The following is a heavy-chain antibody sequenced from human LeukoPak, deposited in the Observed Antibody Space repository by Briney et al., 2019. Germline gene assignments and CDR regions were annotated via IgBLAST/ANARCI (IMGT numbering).Heavy chain of an antibody. J-gene: IGHJ4*02. Sequence: GGSLRLSCAASGFTFSRYWMSWVHQAPGKGLEWVANIKQDGIEKYYLDSVRGRLTISRDNVKNSLFLQMNSLRAEDTAVYYCASGGYFDWRPLDYWGQGTLVTVSS. CDR3: ASGGYFDWRPLDY. D-gene: IGHD3-9*01. CDR1: GFTFSRYW. CDR2: IKQDGIEK. V-gene: IGHV3-7*03.